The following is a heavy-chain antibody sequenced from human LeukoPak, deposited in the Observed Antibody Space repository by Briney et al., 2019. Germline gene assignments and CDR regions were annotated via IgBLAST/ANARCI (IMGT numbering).Heavy chain of an antibody. Sequence: GGSLRLSCAASGFTFSSYGMHWVRQAPGKGLEWVAVISYDGSNKYYADSVKGRFTISRDNSKNTLYLQTNSLRAEDTAVYYCAKRGAAAGAFLFDPWGQGTLVTVSS. D-gene: IGHD6-13*01. CDR2: ISYDGSNK. CDR1: GFTFSSYG. V-gene: IGHV3-30*18. CDR3: AKRGAAAGAFLFDP. J-gene: IGHJ5*02.